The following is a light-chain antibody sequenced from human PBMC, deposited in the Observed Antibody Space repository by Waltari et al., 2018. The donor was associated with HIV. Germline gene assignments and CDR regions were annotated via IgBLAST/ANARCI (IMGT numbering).Light chain of an antibody. V-gene: IGKV1-39*01. Sequence: DIQMTQSPSSLAASVGDSVTITCRASQSISTFLNWYQHKPGKAPKLLIYAASTLQSGVPSRFSGSGSGTDVSLTISSLQPEDFATYYCQQSYSSLALTFGGGTQVDI. CDR2: AAS. CDR3: QQSYSSLALT. CDR1: QSISTF. J-gene: IGKJ4*01.